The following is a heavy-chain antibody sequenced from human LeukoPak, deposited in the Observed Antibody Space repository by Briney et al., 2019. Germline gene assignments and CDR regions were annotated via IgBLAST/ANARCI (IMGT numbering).Heavy chain of an antibody. CDR2: IIPIFGTA. CDR1: GVTFSSYA. V-gene: IGHV1-69*05. D-gene: IGHD2-21*02. Sequence: ASVKVSCKASGVTFSSYAISWVRQAPGQGLEWMGGIIPIFGTANYARKFQGRVTITTDESTSTAYMELSSLRSGDTAVYYCAMCGGDCYLGFDYWGQGTLVTVSS. CDR3: AMCGGDCYLGFDY. J-gene: IGHJ4*02.